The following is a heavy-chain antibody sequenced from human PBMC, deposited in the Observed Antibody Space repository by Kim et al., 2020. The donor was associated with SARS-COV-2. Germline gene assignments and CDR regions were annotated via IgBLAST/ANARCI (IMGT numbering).Heavy chain of an antibody. CDR1: GFTFSSYA. CDR3: ARGGMITFGGVTRSYGMDV. D-gene: IGHD3-16*01. J-gene: IGHJ6*02. CDR2: ISYDGSNK. Sequence: GGSLRLSCAASGFTFSSYAMHWVRQAPGKGLEWVAVISYDGSNKYYADSVKGRFTISRDNSKNTLYLQMNSLRAEDTAVYYCARGGMITFGGVTRSYGMDVWGQGTTVTVSS. V-gene: IGHV3-30*04.